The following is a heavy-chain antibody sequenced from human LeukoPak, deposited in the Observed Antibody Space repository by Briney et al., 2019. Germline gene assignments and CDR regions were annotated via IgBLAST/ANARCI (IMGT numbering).Heavy chain of an antibody. CDR1: GFTFSSYG. Sequence: GGSLRLSCAASGFTFSSYGMHWVRQAPGKGLEWVSAISGSGGSTYYADSVKGRFTISRDNSKNILYLQMNSLRAEDTAVYYCAKDRCSNGIGCYYYYMDVWGKGTTVTISS. V-gene: IGHV3-23*01. CDR2: ISGSGGST. J-gene: IGHJ6*03. D-gene: IGHD6-25*01. CDR3: AKDRCSNGIGCYYYYMDV.